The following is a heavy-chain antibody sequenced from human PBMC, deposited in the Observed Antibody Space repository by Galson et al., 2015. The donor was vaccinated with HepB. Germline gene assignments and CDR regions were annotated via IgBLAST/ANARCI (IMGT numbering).Heavy chain of an antibody. Sequence: ALRLACAASGFNFRSYGMQWVRQAPGKGLEWVAVIWYDGSNTNYADSVKGRFTISRDNSKDTLYLQMNSLRGEDTAVYYGAREEASMGWAIDYWGQGTLVTVSS. CDR1: GFNFRSYG. CDR2: IWYDGSNT. V-gene: IGHV3-33*01. CDR3: AREEASMGWAIDY. J-gene: IGHJ4*02. D-gene: IGHD1-26*01.